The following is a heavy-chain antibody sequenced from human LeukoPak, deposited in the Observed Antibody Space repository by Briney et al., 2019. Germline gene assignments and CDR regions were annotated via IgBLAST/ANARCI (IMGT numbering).Heavy chain of an antibody. V-gene: IGHV3-23*01. J-gene: IGHJ4*02. CDR1: GFTFSTCA. CDR3: ARERYFDY. Sequence: GGSLRLSCAASGFTFSTCAMSWVRQAPGKGLKWVSTISGGGRSTDYADSVKGHFTISRDNSKNTLYLQMNSLRAEDTAVYYCARERYFDYWGQGTLVTVSS. CDR2: ISGGGRST.